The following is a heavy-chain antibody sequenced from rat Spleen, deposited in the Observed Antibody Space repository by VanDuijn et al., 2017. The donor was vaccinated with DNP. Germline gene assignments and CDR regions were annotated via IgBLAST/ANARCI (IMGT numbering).Heavy chain of an antibody. D-gene: IGHD1-4*01. V-gene: IGHV5-22*01. Sequence: EVQLVESGGGLVQPGGSLKLSCAASGFTFSDYYMAWVRQAPTKGLEWGAYIRDDGGTTYNGDSVKGRFTISRANVKSTLFLQINSLTSDDTATYYCVRWYNSGYYFDYWGQGVMVTVSS. CDR3: VRWYNSGYYFDY. J-gene: IGHJ2*01. CDR2: IRDDGGTT. CDR1: GFTFSDYY.